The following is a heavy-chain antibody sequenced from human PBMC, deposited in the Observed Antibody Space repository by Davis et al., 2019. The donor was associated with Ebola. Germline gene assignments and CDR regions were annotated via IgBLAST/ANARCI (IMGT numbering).Heavy chain of an antibody. V-gene: IGHV4-59*12. CDR3: ARGPRYGYYNAYYYYGMDV. J-gene: IGHJ6*04. CDR1: GGSISNYY. Sequence: MPSETLSLTCSVSGGSISNYYWTWIRQPPGKGLEWIGHIHYSGSTHYNPSLKSRVTTSVDTSKNQFSLSLSSVTAADTSVYYCARGPRYGYYNAYYYYGMDVWGKGTTVTVSS. CDR2: IHYSGST. D-gene: IGHD3-9*01.